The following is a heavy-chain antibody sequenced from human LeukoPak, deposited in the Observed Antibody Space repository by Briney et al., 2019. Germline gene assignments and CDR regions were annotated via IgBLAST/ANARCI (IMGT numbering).Heavy chain of an antibody. CDR3: ATSRLYSSSWYYYYYYMDV. CDR1: GGSISSSSYY. D-gene: IGHD6-13*01. J-gene: IGHJ6*03. CDR2: IYYSGST. V-gene: IGHV4-39*07. Sequence: SETLSLTCTVSGGSISSSSYYWGWIRQPPGKGLEWIGSIYYSGSTYYNPSLKSRVTISVDTSKNQFSLKLSSVTAADTAVYYCATSRLYSSSWYYYYYYMDVWGKGTTVTVSS.